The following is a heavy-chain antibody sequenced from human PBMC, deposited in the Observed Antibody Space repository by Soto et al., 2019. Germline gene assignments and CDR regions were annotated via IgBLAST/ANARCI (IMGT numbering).Heavy chain of an antibody. CDR1: GYTFTSYA. Sequence: ASVKLSCKASGYTFTSYAMHWVRQAPGQRLEWMGWINAGNGNTKYSQKFQGRVTITRDTSASTAYMELSSLRSEDTAVYYCARGIAAAGTYYMDVWGKGTTVTVSS. V-gene: IGHV1-3*01. CDR2: INAGNGNT. CDR3: ARGIAAAGTYYMDV. D-gene: IGHD6-13*01. J-gene: IGHJ6*03.